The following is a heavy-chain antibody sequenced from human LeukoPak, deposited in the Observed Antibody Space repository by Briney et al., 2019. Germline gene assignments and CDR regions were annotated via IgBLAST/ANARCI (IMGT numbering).Heavy chain of an antibody. CDR1: GFTFSDYY. CDR2: VSSSSSYT. CDR3: ARDRVLVTTVGAWEVYYYGMDV. D-gene: IGHD4-17*01. J-gene: IGHJ6*02. Sequence: PGGSLRLSCAASGFTFSDYYMSWIRQAPGKGLEWVSYVSSSSSYTNYADSVKGRFTISRENAKNSLYLQKNSLRADETGVYCGARDRVLVTTVGAWEVYYYGMDVWGQGTTVTVSS. V-gene: IGHV3-11*05.